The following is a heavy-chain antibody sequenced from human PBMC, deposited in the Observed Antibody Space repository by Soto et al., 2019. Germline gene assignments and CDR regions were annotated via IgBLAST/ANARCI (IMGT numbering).Heavy chain of an antibody. CDR2: ISNEGSNK. Sequence: QVHLVESGGGVVQPGRSLRLSCAASGFSFSTYGMHWVRQAPGKGLEWVAFISNEGSNKYYADSVKGRFTISRDNSKNPIYRPMNSLGAEDTAVYYCAKGVANYWDFDYWGQGTLVTVSS. CDR3: AKGVANYWDFDY. D-gene: IGHD1-7*01. J-gene: IGHJ4*02. CDR1: GFSFSTYG. V-gene: IGHV3-30*18.